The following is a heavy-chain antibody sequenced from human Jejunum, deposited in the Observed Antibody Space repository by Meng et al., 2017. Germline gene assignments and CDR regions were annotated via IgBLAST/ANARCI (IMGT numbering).Heavy chain of an antibody. J-gene: IGHJ5*02. CDR2: ISGGGGAT. Sequence: GGSLRLSCVVSGFTFTDFAMSWVRQSPAKGLDWVSAISGGGGATYYTDSVRGRVTISRDNSKNTLYLQMNSLRPEDTALYYCAKDRGNTWRTASLFDPWGQGTLVTVSS. CDR1: GFTFTDFA. V-gene: IGHV3-23*01. D-gene: IGHD3-10*01. CDR3: AKDRGNTWRTASLFDP.